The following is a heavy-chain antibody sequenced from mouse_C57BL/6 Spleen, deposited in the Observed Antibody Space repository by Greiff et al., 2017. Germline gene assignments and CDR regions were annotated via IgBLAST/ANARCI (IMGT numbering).Heavy chain of an antibody. D-gene: IGHD1-1*01. J-gene: IGHJ4*01. CDR3: ARRLITTVVASNYYAMDY. V-gene: IGHV1-82*01. CDR1: GYAFSSSW. CDR2: IYPGDGDT. Sequence: VQLQQSGPELVKPGASVKISCKASGYAFSSSWMNWVKQRPGKGLEWIGRIYPGDGDTNSNGKFKGKATLTADKSSSTAYMQLSSLTSEDSAVYFCARRLITTVVASNYYAMDYWGQGTSVTVSS.